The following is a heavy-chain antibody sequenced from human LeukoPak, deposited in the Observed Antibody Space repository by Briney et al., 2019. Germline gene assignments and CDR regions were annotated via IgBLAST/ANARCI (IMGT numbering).Heavy chain of an antibody. CDR2: IRYDGSNK. V-gene: IGHV3-30*02. CDR1: GFPLSSYA. Sequence: GGSLRLSCAASGFPLSSYAMSWVRQASGKGLEWVAFIRYDGSNKYYADSVKGRFTISRDNSKNTLYLQMGSLRAEDMAVYYCARVGDVDAFDIWGQGTMVTVSS. CDR3: ARVGDVDAFDI. J-gene: IGHJ3*02. D-gene: IGHD3-3*01.